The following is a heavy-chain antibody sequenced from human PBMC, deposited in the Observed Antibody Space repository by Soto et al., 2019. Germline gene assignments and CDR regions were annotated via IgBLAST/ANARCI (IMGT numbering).Heavy chain of an antibody. CDR1: GFTFSSYG. CDR2: ISYDGSNK. V-gene: IGHV3-30*18. D-gene: IGHD6-13*01. J-gene: IGHJ6*02. Sequence: GGSLRLSCAASGFTFSSYGMHWVRQAPGKGLEWVAVISYDGSNKYYADSVKGRFTISRDNSKNTLYLQMNSLRAEDTAVYYCAKDFPPNSSSWQEGYYYYYGMDVWGQGTTVTVSS. CDR3: AKDFPPNSSSWQEGYYYYYGMDV.